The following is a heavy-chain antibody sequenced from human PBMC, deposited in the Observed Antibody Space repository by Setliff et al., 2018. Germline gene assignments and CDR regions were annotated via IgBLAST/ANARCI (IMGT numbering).Heavy chain of an antibody. CDR1: GFTFSKYG. D-gene: IGHD5-18*01. CDR3: AKEIQARRGPVYDSNALAFDY. V-gene: IGHV3-30*02. CDR2: IRYDGSNK. Sequence: GGSLRLSCAASGFTFSKYGMYWVRQAPGKGLEWVAFIRYDGSNKYYADSVKGRFTISRDNSKNILSLQMNSLRGEDTAVYYCAKEIQARRGPVYDSNALAFDYWGQGTLVTVSS. J-gene: IGHJ4*01.